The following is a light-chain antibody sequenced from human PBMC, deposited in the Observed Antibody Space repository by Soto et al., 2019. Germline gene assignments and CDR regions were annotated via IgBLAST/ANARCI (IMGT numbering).Light chain of an antibody. J-gene: IGLJ2*01. CDR3: CSYAGGTSAV. CDR2: EDI. V-gene: IGLV2-23*01. Sequence: QSVLTQPASVSGSPGQSITISCTGTSSDVGRYNLVSWYQQHPGKAPKLMIYEDIERPSGVSNRFSGSKSGNTASLTISGLQTEDEAEYYCCSYAGGTSAVFGGGTKLTVL. CDR1: SSDVGRYNL.